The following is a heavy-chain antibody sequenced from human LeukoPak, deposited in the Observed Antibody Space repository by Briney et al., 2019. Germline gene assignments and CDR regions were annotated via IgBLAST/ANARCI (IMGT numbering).Heavy chain of an antibody. CDR2: FDPEDGET. D-gene: IGHD1-26*01. CDR1: GYTLTELS. Sequence: ASVKVSCKVSGYTLTELSMHWVRHAPGKGLEWMGGFDPEDGETIYAQKFQGRVTMTEDTSTDTAYMELSSLRSEDTAVYYCATEGGSYRKGNWFDPWGQGTLVTVSS. CDR3: ATEGGSYRKGNWFDP. J-gene: IGHJ5*02. V-gene: IGHV1-24*01.